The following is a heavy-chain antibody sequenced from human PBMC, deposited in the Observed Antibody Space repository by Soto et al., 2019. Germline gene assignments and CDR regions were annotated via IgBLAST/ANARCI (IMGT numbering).Heavy chain of an antibody. CDR3: ARELGVRGVIGYYGMDV. CDR1: GFTFSSYA. Sequence: GGSLRLSCAASGFTFSSYAMHWVRQAPGKGLEYVSAISSNGGSTYYADSVKGRFTISRDNSKNTLYLQMGSLRAEDMAVYYCARELGVRGVIGYYGMDVWGQGTTVTVSS. D-gene: IGHD3-10*01. CDR2: ISSNGGST. J-gene: IGHJ6*02. V-gene: IGHV3-64*02.